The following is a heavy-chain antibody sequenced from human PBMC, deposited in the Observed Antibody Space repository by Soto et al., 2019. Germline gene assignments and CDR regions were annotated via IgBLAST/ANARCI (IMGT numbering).Heavy chain of an antibody. CDR1: GYSFTSYW. V-gene: IGHV5-51*01. J-gene: IGHJ6*02. Sequence: LGESLKISCKGSGYSFTSYWIGWVRQMPGKGLEWMGIIYPGDSDTRYSPSFQGQVTISADKSISTAYLQWSSLKASDTAMYYCARHSSGWYKDLTTGMDVWGQGTTVTVSS. CDR3: ARHSSGWYKDLTTGMDV. CDR2: IYPGDSDT. D-gene: IGHD6-19*01.